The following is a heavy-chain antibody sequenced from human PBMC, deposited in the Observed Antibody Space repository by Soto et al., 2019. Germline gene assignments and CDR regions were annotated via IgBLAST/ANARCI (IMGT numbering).Heavy chain of an antibody. CDR2: VYTSGDT. D-gene: IGHD6-13*01. J-gene: IGHJ5*02. V-gene: IGHV4-4*07. CDR1: GDSIRNSH. CDR3: VRDKGMADL. Sequence: QVQLQESGPGLVKPSETLSLTCAISGDSIRNSHWSWIRQPAGRGLEWIGRVYTSGDTNYNPSLESRLPMSVDTSNNRLSLKVTSVTAADTAIYYCVRDKGMADLWGQGTLVAVSS.